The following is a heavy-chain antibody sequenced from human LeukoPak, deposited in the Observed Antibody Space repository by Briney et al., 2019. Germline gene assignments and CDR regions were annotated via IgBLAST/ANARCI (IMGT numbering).Heavy chain of an antibody. V-gene: IGHV5-51*01. Sequence: GESLRISCKGSGYSFTSYWIAWVRQMPGKGLEWMGIIYPADSDTRYSPSFQGQVTISADKSISTAYLQWSSLKASDTAMYYCTRVYGYYVDYCGQGTLVTVSS. CDR1: GYSFTSYW. J-gene: IGHJ4*02. D-gene: IGHD3-10*01. CDR3: TRVYGYYVDY. CDR2: IYPADSDT.